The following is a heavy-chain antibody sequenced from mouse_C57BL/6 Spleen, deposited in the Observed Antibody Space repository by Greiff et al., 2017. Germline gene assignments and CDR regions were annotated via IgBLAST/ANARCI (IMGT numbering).Heavy chain of an antibody. CDR3: TPTTVVATRAY. CDR2: IRNKANNHAT. D-gene: IGHD1-1*01. J-gene: IGHJ3*01. V-gene: IGHV6-6*01. Sequence: EVKVVESGGGLVQPGGSMKLSCAASGFTFSDAWMDWVRQSPEKGLEWVAEIRNKANNHATYYAESVKGRFTISRDDSKSSVYLQMNSLRAEDTGIYYCTPTTVVATRAYWGQGTLVTVSA. CDR1: GFTFSDAW.